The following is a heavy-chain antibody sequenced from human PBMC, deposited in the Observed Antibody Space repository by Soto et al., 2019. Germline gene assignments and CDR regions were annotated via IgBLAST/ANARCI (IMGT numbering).Heavy chain of an antibody. CDR3: ARLKIHDYGDYVNWFDP. CDR1: GYTFTDYD. Sequence: ASVKVSCKSSGYTFTDYDITWVRQAPGQGLEWMGWSDTYNENANYAQKFRGRVTMTTDTSTSTAYMELRSLRSDDTAIYYCARLKIHDYGDYVNWFDPWAREPWSPSPQ. D-gene: IGHD4-17*01. V-gene: IGHV1-18*04. J-gene: IGHJ5*02. CDR2: SDTYNENA.